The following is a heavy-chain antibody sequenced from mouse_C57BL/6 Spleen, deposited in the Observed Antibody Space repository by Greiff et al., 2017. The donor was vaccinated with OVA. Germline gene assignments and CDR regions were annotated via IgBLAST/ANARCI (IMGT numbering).Heavy chain of an antibody. D-gene: IGHD2-4*01. V-gene: IGHV14-4*01. CDR1: GFNIKDDY. Sequence: VHVKQSGAELVRPGASVKLSCTASGFNIKDDYMHWVKQRPEQGLEWIGWIDPENGDTEYASKFQGKATITADTSSNTAYLQLSSLTSEDTAVYYCTFDYMFAYWGQGTLVTVSA. CDR3: TFDYMFAY. J-gene: IGHJ3*01. CDR2: IDPENGDT.